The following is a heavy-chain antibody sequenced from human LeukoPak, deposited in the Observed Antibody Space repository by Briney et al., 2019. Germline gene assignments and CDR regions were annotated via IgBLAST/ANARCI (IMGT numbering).Heavy chain of an antibody. CDR2: IYTSGST. D-gene: IGHD6-13*01. V-gene: IGHV4-61*02. CDR3: ARARGSSSWLPVFYYYYYMDV. Sequence: KASETLSLTCTVSGGSISSGSYYWSWIRQPAGKGLEWTGRIYTSGSTNYNPSLKSRVTISVDTSKNQFSLKLSSVTAADTAVYYCARARGSSSWLPVFYYYYYMDVWGEGTTVTISS. J-gene: IGHJ6*03. CDR1: GGSISSGSYY.